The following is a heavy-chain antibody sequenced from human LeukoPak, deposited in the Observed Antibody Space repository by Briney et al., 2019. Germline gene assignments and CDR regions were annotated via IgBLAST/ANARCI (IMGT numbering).Heavy chain of an antibody. D-gene: IGHD6-13*01. CDR2: IYCSGTT. CDR1: GGSISSYY. J-gene: IGHJ4*02. CDR3: ARGVYIAAAQYAY. V-gene: IGHV4-59*01. Sequence: PSETLSLTCTVSGGSISSYYWSWIRQPPGKGLEWIGYIYCSGTTNYNPSLKSRATISVDTSKNQFSLKLSSVTAADTAVYYCARGVYIAAAQYAYWGQGTLVTVSS.